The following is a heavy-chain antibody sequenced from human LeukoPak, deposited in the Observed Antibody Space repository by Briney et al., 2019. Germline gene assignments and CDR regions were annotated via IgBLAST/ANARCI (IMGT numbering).Heavy chain of an antibody. CDR1: GYTFTSYG. J-gene: IGHJ4*02. CDR2: ISAYSGDT. CDR3: ARGQAEPDHDYTIYDY. V-gene: IGHV1-18*01. D-gene: IGHD4-11*01. Sequence: ASMKVSCKASGYTFTSYGISWVRQAPGQGLEWMGWISAYSGDTNYAQKFQGRVTITADESTSTAYMELSSLRSEDTAVYYCARGQAEPDHDYTIYDYWGQGTLVTVSS.